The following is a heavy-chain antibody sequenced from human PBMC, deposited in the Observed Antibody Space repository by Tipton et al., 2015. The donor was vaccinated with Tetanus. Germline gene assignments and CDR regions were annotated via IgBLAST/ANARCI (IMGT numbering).Heavy chain of an antibody. CDR3: TTAPAYDTNDFYSTFDY. CDR2: IKAESTGGTT. D-gene: IGHD3/OR15-3a*01. CDR1: GFFFSDAW. V-gene: IGHV3-15*01. Sequence: SLRLSCAASGFFFSDAWMNWVRQAPGKGLEWVGRIKAESTGGTTDIAAPVKGRFTISRDDSQKTLFPQMNSLTTDDTAVYYCTTAPAYDTNDFYSTFDYWGQGSLVIVSS. J-gene: IGHJ4*02.